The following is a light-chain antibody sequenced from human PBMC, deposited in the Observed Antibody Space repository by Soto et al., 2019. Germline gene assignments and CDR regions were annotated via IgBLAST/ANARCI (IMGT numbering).Light chain of an antibody. V-gene: IGLV2-14*01. CDR1: SSDLGGYKS. CDR2: EVS. J-gene: IGLJ2*01. Sequence: QPVLTQPASVSGSPGQSITISCTGSSSDLGGYKSVSWFQQHPGKAPKLIISEVSNRPSGISNRFSGSKSGDTASLTISGLQSGDEADYYCCSYTTASSVVFGGGTKLTVL. CDR3: CSYTTASSVV.